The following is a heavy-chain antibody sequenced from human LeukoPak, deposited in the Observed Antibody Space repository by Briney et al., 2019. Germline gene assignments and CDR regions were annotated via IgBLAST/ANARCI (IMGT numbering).Heavy chain of an antibody. D-gene: IGHD3-22*01. J-gene: IGHJ4*02. V-gene: IGHV3-11*01. CDR2: ISGSGSDI. CDR3: ARDLRRRAYYDSSGSDY. CDR1: GFTFSDYY. Sequence: GGSLRLSCAASGFTFSDYYMSWIRQAPGKGLECLSHISGSGSDINYVDSVKGRFTVSRDNANNSLYLQMNSPRAEDTAVYYCARDLRRRAYYDSSGSDYWGQGTLVTVSS.